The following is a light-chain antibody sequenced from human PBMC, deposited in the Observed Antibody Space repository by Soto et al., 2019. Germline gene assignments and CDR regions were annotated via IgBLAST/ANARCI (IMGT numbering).Light chain of an antibody. J-gene: IGKJ1*01. V-gene: IGKV3-20*01. CDR1: QSVRSSY. Sequence: ELVLTQSAGTLSLPPGERATLSCRASQSVRSSYLAWYQQKFGQAPRLLIYGASSRATGIPDRFSGSGSGTDFTLTISRLEPEDFAVYYCQQYGSSSWTFGQGTKVDIK. CDR2: GAS. CDR3: QQYGSSSWT.